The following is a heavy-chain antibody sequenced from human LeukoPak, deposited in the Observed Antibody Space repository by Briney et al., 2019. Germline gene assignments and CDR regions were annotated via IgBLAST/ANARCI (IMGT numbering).Heavy chain of an antibody. CDR1: GFTVSSND. J-gene: IGHJ4*02. V-gene: IGHV3-53*01. D-gene: IGHD5-18*01. CDR2: IYSGGST. Sequence: PGGSLRLSCAASGFTVSSNDMSWVRQAPGKGLECISVIYSGGSTDYADSVKGRLTISRDNSKNTLYLQMDSLTAEDTAVYYCAKDQGGSSCSFDYWGRGTLVTVSS. CDR3: AKDQGGSSCSFDY.